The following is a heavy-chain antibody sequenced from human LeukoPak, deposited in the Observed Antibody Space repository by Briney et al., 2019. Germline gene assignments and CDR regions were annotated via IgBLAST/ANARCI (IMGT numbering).Heavy chain of an antibody. CDR3: ARYYYGSGSYSPIGY. J-gene: IGHJ4*02. CDR1: GGSISSGGYS. CDR2: IYHSEST. D-gene: IGHD3-10*01. V-gene: IGHV4-30-2*01. Sequence: SETLSLTCAVSGGSISSGGYSWSWIRQPPGKGLEWIGYIYHSESTYYNPSLKSRVTISVDRSKNQFSLKLSSVTAADTAVYYCARYYYGSGSYSPIGYWGQGTLVTVSS.